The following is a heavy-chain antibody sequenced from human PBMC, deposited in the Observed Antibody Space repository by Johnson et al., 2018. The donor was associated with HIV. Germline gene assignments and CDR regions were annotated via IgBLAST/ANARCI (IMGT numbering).Heavy chain of an antibody. V-gene: IGHV3-30-3*01. D-gene: IGHD6-13*01. CDR1: GFTFSSYA. CDR3: ARVLESKVAAGSWAFDI. J-gene: IGHJ3*02. Sequence: VQLVESGGGLVKPGGSLRLSCAASGFTFSSYAMHWVRQAPGKGLEWVAVISYDGSNKYYADSVQGRFTISRDSSKNSLYLQMNSLRAEDTAVYYCARVLESKVAAGSWAFDIWGQGTMVTVSS. CDR2: ISYDGSNK.